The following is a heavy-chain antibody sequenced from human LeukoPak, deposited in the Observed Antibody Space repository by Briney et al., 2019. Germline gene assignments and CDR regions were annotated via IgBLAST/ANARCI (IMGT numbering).Heavy chain of an antibody. Sequence: SETLSLTCTVSGDSISNSYWTWIRQPPGRGLEWIGFIYSSGSTNYNPSLMSRVTISIDTSKSQFSLKLSSVTAADTAVYYCARSAAHDYFDYWGQGTLVTVSS. D-gene: IGHD6-13*01. CDR1: GDSISNSY. CDR2: IYSSGST. CDR3: ARSAAHDYFDY. V-gene: IGHV4-59*01. J-gene: IGHJ4*02.